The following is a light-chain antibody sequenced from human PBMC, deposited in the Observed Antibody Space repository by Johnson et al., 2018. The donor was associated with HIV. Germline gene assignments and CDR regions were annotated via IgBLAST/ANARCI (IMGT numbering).Light chain of an antibody. CDR2: DNN. V-gene: IGLV1-51*01. CDR3: GTWDNSLSGFYV. CDR1: SSNIGNNY. Sequence: QSVLTQPPSVSAAPGQKVTISCSGSSSNIGNNYVSWYQQLPGTAPKLLIYDNNKRPSGIPDRFSGSKSGTSATLGIAGLQTGDEADYYCGTWDNSLSGFYVFGSGTKVTVV. J-gene: IGLJ1*01.